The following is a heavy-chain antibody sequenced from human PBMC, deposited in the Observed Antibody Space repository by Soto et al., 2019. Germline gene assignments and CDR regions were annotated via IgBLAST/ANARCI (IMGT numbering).Heavy chain of an antibody. CDR1: GDSVSSDRSA. D-gene: IGHD3-3*01. Sequence: SQTLSLTFAISGDSVSSDRSAWNWIRQSPSRVLEWLGKTYYRSKWYNDYAVSVKSRITINADTSKNQFSLQLNSVTPEETAVYYCARERFLSIYSAYSWFDPWGPGT. V-gene: IGHV6-1*01. CDR2: TYYRSKWYN. CDR3: ARERFLSIYSAYSWFDP. J-gene: IGHJ5*02.